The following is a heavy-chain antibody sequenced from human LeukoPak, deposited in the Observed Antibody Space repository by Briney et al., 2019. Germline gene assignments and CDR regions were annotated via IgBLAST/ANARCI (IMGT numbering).Heavy chain of an antibody. V-gene: IGHV3-33*01. Sequence: GGSLRLSCAASGFTFSSYGMHWVRQAPGKGLEWVAVIWYDGSNKYYADSVKGRFTISRDNSKNTLYLQMNSLRAEGTAVYYCARDRGNDAFDIWGQGTMVTVSS. D-gene: IGHD3-10*01. CDR1: GFTFSSYG. CDR3: ARDRGNDAFDI. CDR2: IWYDGSNK. J-gene: IGHJ3*02.